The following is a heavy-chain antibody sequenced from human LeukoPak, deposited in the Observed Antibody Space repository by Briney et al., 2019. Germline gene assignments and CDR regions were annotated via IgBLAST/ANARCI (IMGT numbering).Heavy chain of an antibody. Sequence: PGGSLRLSCAASGFTVSSNYMSWVRQSPEKGLEWIANVYYSGSTYYNPSLQSRVTISIDTSKSHFSLKLTSMTAADTAVYYCARLPFRYYYYMDVWGKGTAVTVSS. V-gene: IGHV4-59*08. CDR2: VYYSGST. CDR1: GFTVSSNY. D-gene: IGHD2/OR15-2a*01. CDR3: ARLPFRYYYYMDV. J-gene: IGHJ6*03.